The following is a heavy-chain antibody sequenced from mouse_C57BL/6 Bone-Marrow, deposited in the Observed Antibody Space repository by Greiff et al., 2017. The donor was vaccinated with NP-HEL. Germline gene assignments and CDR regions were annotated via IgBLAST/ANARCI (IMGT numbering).Heavy chain of an antibody. Sequence: QVQLQQPGAELVKPGASVKMSCKASGYTFTSYWITWVKQRPGQGLEWIGDIYPGSGSTNYNEKFNSKATLTVDTSSCTAYIHLSILTFEDAAACKYERMEGKFEYWGQGTTVTVSS. D-gene: IGHD2-1*01. J-gene: IGHJ2*01. CDR2: IYPGSGST. CDR3: ERMEGKFEY. V-gene: IGHV1-55*01. CDR1: GYTFTSYW.